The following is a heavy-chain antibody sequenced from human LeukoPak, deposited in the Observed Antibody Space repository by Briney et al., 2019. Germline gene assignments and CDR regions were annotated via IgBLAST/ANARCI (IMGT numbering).Heavy chain of an antibody. Sequence: SETLSLTCTVSGDSISSTIYYWDWIRQPPGKGLEWIGSIYYSGSTYYNPSLKSRVTISVDTSQNRFSLKLSSVTAADTAVYYCARHPSGYSSSWSLYWGQGTLVTVSS. D-gene: IGHD6-13*01. CDR1: GDSISSTIYY. CDR3: ARHPSGYSSSWSLY. J-gene: IGHJ4*02. V-gene: IGHV4-39*01. CDR2: IYYSGST.